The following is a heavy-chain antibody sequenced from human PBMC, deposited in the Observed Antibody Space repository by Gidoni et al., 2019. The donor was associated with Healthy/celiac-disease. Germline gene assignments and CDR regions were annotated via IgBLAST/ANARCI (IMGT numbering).Heavy chain of an antibody. CDR3: ARVGGYCSSTSCYGDAFDI. V-gene: IGHV3-21*01. CDR1: GFTFSSYS. D-gene: IGHD2-2*01. J-gene: IGHJ3*02. Sequence: EVQLVESGGGLVKPGGSLRLSCAASGFTFSSYSMNWVRQAPGKGLEWVSSISSSSSYIYYADSVKGRFTISRDNAKNSLYLQMNSLRAEDTAVYYCARVGGYCSSTSCYGDAFDIWGQGTMVTVSS. CDR2: ISSSSSYI.